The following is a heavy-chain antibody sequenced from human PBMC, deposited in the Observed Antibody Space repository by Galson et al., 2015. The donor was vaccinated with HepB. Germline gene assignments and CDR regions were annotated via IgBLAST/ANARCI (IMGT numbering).Heavy chain of an antibody. Sequence: SLRLSCAASGFTFDDYAMHWVRQAPGKGLEWVSGISWNSGSIGYADSVKGRFTISRDNAKNSLYLQMNSLRAEDTAVYYCAKDRDVERRLPDDAFDIWGQGTMVTVSS. J-gene: IGHJ3*02. D-gene: IGHD1-14*01. V-gene: IGHV3-9*01. CDR2: ISWNSGSI. CDR1: GFTFDDYA. CDR3: AKDRDVERRLPDDAFDI.